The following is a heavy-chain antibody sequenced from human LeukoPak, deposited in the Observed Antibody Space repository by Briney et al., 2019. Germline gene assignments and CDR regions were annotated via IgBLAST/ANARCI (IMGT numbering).Heavy chain of an antibody. J-gene: IGHJ4*02. V-gene: IGHV3-23*01. CDR1: GFTFSNYA. CDR2: ISGSDSST. Sequence: PGGSLRLSCAASGFTFSNYAMSWVRQAPGKGLEWVSAISGSDSSTYYADSVKGRFTISRDNSKNTLYLQMNSLRAEDTAVYCCAKEGGFGVAPRWGQGTLVTVSS. D-gene: IGHD3-3*01. CDR3: AKEGGFGVAPR.